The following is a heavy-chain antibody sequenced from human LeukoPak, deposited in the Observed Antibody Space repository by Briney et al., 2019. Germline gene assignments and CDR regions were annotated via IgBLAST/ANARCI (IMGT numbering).Heavy chain of an antibody. J-gene: IGHJ4*02. Sequence: PGGSLRLSCAASGVTFSSYAMSWVRQAPGKGLEWVSAISGSGGSTYYADSVKGRFTISRDNSKNTLYLQMNSLRAEDTAVYYCAKFEGDDYGDYGHYWGQGTLVTVSS. CDR2: ISGSGGST. CDR1: GVTFSSYA. V-gene: IGHV3-23*01. CDR3: AKFEGDDYGDYGHY. D-gene: IGHD4-17*01.